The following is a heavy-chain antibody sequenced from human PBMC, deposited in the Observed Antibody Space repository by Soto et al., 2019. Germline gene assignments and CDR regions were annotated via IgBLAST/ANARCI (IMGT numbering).Heavy chain of an antibody. J-gene: IGHJ4*02. D-gene: IGHD2-15*01. CDR1: GYTFTSYG. CDR3: ASGYCSGGSCSLSDY. CDR2: ISAYNGNT. Sequence: QVQLVQYGAEVKRPGASVKVSCKASGYTFTSYGISWVRQAPGQGLEWMGWISAYNGNTNYAQKLQGRVTMTTDTSTSTAYMELRSLRSDDTAVYYCASGYCSGGSCSLSDYWGQGTLVTVSS. V-gene: IGHV1-18*01.